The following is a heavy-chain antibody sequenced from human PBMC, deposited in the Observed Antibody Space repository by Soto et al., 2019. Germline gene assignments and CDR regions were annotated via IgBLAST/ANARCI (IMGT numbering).Heavy chain of an antibody. CDR1: GFTFSSYG. V-gene: IGHV3-30*18. J-gene: IGHJ6*02. CDR3: AKEVWSGPMDV. D-gene: IGHD3-3*01. CDR2: IYDGSNK. Sequence: QVQLVESGGGVVQPGRSLRLSCAASGFTFSSYGMHWVRQAPGKGLEWVAVIYDGSNKYYADSVKGRFTISRDNSKNTVYLQMNSLRAEDTAVDYCAKEVWSGPMDVWGQGTTVTVSS.